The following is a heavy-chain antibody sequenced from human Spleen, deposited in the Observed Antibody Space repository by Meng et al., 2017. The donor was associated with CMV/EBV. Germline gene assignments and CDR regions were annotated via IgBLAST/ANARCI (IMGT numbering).Heavy chain of an antibody. V-gene: IGHV1-2*02. CDR3: ARVLFSIYCSSTSCYSDWFDP. Sequence: YYMHWVRQAPGQGLEWMGWINPNSGGTNYAQKFQGRVTMTRDTSISTAYMELSRLRSDDTAVYYCARVLFSIYCSSTSCYSDWFDPWGQGTLVTVSS. CDR1: YY. CDR2: INPNSGGT. D-gene: IGHD2-2*01. J-gene: IGHJ5*02.